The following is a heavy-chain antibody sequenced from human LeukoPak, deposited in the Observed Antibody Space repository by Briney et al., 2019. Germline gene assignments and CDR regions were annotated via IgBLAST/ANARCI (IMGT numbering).Heavy chain of an antibody. CDR1: GYTFTGYY. CDR2: INPNSGGT. D-gene: IGHD3-3*01. CDR3: ARDLETLWAFDI. J-gene: IGHJ3*02. V-gene: IGHV1-2*02. Sequence: ASVKVFCKASGYTFTGYYMYWVRQAPGQGLEWMGWINPNSGGTNYAQKFQGRVTMTRDTSISTAYMELSRLRSDDTAVYYCARDLETLWAFDIWGQGTMVTVSS.